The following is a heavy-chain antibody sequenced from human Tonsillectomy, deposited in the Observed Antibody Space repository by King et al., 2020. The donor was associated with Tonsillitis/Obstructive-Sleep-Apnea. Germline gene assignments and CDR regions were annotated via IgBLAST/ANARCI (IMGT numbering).Heavy chain of an antibody. CDR3: TKGSGWV. V-gene: IGHV3-74*02. D-gene: IGHD2-15*01. Sequence: EVQLVESGGGLVQPGGSLRLSCATSGFTFNSYWMHWVRQAPGKGLVWVSRINNDGSSTTYADSVKGRFTISRDNAKNTLYLQMESLRAEDTAGYYCTKGSGWVWGQGATVTVSS. J-gene: IGHJ6*02. CDR2: INNDGSST. CDR1: GFTFNSYW.